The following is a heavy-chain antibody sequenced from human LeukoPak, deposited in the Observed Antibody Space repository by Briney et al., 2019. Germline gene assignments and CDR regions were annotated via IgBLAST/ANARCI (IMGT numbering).Heavy chain of an antibody. J-gene: IGHJ4*02. CDR3: DRGGYRGWYFVHDY. CDR1: GYSISSGYY. D-gene: IGHD6-19*01. CDR2: IYHSGST. V-gene: IGHV4-38-2*02. Sequence: ASETLSLTCTVSGYSISSGYYWGWIRQPPGKGLEWIGSIYHSGSTYYNPSLKSRVTIAVDTSKNQFSLKLSSVTAADSVVYCCDRGGYRGWYFVHDYLLQGALVTDSP.